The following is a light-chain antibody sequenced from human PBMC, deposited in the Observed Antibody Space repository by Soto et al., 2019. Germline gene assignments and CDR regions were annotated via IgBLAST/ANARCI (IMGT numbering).Light chain of an antibody. CDR1: SSDVGNYNL. V-gene: IGLV2-23*01. Sequence: QSVLTQPASVSGSPGQSITISCTGTSSDVGNYNLVSWYQQHPGKAPKLMMYEGTERPSGVSNRFSGSKSGNTASLTISGLHAEDEAYYYCCSYAGGGTYVFGTGTKVTVL. CDR3: CSYAGGGTYV. J-gene: IGLJ1*01. CDR2: EGT.